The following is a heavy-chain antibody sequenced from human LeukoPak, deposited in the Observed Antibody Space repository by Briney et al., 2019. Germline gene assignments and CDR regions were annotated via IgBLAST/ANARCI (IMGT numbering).Heavy chain of an antibody. CDR2: INHSGYT. CDR3: TRMTAVHDY. D-gene: IGHD4-17*01. Sequence: PSETLSLTCAVSGVSFADYYWSWVRQTPGKGLEWIGEINHSGYTNDSPSLKSRVTLSIDTSRKQFSLNLRSVTVADTVIYYCTRMTAVHDYWGQGTLVTVSS. J-gene: IGHJ4*02. CDR1: GVSFADYY. V-gene: IGHV4-34*01.